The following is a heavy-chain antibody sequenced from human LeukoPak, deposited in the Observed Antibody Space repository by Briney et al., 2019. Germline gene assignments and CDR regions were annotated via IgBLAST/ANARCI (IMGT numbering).Heavy chain of an antibody. CDR2: ISMTSSYI. V-gene: IGHV3-21*04. CDR3: AKDKLGGYYYYGMDV. CDR1: GFTFSSYS. D-gene: IGHD3-16*01. Sequence: GGSLRLSCAASGFTFSSYSMNWVRQAPGKGLEWVSSISMTSSYIYYADSVKGRFTISRDNAKNSLYLQMNSLRAEDTALYYCAKDKLGGYYYYGMDVWGQGTTVTVSS. J-gene: IGHJ6*02.